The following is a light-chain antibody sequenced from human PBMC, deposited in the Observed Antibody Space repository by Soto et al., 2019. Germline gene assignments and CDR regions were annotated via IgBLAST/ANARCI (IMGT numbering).Light chain of an antibody. V-gene: IGKV3-20*01. Sequence: VLTQSPGTLSLSPGERATLSCRAIQSVSSSYLAWYQQKPGQAPRLLIYGASSRATGIPDRFSGSGSGTDFTLTISRLEPEDFAVYYCQQYGSSPKITFGQGTRLEI. J-gene: IGKJ5*01. CDR1: QSVSSSY. CDR2: GAS. CDR3: QQYGSSPKIT.